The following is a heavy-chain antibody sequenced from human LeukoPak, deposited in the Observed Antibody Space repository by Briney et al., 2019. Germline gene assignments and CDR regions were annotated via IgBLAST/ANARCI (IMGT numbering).Heavy chain of an antibody. CDR3: ARGVVRAVHFDY. D-gene: IGHD2/OR15-2a*01. CDR1: GFTFSSYA. J-gene: IGHJ4*02. Sequence: GRSLRLSCAASGFTFSSYAMHWVRQAPGKGLKWVAVISYDGSNKYYADSVKGRFTISRDNSKNTLYLQMNSLRAEDTAVYYCARGVVRAVHFDYWGQGTLVTVSS. V-gene: IGHV3-30-3*01. CDR2: ISYDGSNK.